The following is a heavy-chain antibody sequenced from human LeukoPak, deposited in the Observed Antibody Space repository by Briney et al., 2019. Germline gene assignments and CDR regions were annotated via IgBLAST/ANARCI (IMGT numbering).Heavy chain of an antibody. Sequence: GESLKISCKGSGYSFTNSWFAWVRQMPGKGLECMGIIYPGDSDTKYSPSFQGQVTISADKSIGTAYLQWSSLKASDTAMYYCARRLISGYYYYFDYWGQGTLVTVSS. CDR1: GYSFTNSW. CDR3: ARRLISGYYYYFDY. CDR2: IYPGDSDT. D-gene: IGHD3-22*01. J-gene: IGHJ4*02. V-gene: IGHV5-51*01.